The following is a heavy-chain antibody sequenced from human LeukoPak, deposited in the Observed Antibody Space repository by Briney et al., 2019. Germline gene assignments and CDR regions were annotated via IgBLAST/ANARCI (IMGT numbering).Heavy chain of an antibody. CDR2: ISAYNGNS. V-gene: IGHV1-18*01. CDR1: VYTFTGYG. D-gene: IGHD4-23*01. J-gene: IGHJ6*03. Sequence: ASVKVSCKAFVYTFTGYGISWVRQAPGQGLEWMGWISAYNGNSNYAQKLQGRVTMTTDTSTSTAYMELRSLRSDDTAVYYCARRTNSYYYYYMDVWGKGTTVTVSS. CDR3: ARRTNSYYYYYMDV.